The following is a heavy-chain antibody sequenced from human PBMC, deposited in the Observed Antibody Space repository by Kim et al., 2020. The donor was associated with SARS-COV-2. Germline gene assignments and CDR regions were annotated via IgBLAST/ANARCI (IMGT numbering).Heavy chain of an antibody. CDR2: ISYDGSNK. Sequence: GGSLRLSCAASGFTFSSYGMHWVRQAPGKGLEWVAVISYDGSNKNYADSVKGRFTISRDNSKNTLYLQMNSLRAEDTAVYYCARDRGSHRRGCTYYYYG. V-gene: IGHV3-30*04. CDR3: ARDRGSHRRGCTYYYYG. J-gene: IGHJ6*01. CDR1: GFTFSSYG. D-gene: IGHD1-1*01.